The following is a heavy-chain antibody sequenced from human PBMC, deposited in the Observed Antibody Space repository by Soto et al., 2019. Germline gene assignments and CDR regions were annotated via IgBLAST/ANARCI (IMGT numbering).Heavy chain of an antibody. CDR1: GFSFRHYW. Sequence: GGSLKLSCSASGFSFRHYWMHWVRQAPGKGLVWVSRISPDGRTTTYADSVKGRFTISRDNAKSTLYLQMNSLTVEDGAVYYCADSWLPTSYWGPGPLVTVSS. CDR3: ADSWLPTSY. CDR2: ISPDGRTT. J-gene: IGHJ4*02. D-gene: IGHD3-10*01. V-gene: IGHV3-74*01.